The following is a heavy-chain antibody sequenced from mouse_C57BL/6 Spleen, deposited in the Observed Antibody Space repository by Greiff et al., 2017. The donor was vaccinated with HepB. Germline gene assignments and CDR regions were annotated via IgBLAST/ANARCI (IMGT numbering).Heavy chain of an antibody. V-gene: IGHV1-72*01. CDR2: IDPNSGGT. D-gene: IGHD3-2*02. Sequence: QVQLQQPGAELVKPGASVKLSCKASGYTFTSYWMHWVKQRPGRGLEWIGRIDPNSGGTKYNEKFKSKATLTVDKPSSTAYMQLSSLTSEDSAVYYCAREDSSGYVENYAMDYWGQGTSVTVSS. CDR1: GYTFTSYW. CDR3: AREDSSGYVENYAMDY. J-gene: IGHJ4*01.